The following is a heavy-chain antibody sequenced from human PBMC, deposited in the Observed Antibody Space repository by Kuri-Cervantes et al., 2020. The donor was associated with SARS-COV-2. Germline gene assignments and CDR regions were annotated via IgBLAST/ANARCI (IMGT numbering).Heavy chain of an antibody. Sequence: SVKVSCKASGCTFSSYSVNWVRQAPGQGLEWMGRIIPTFDTATYAQKFQGRVIFTADESSSTAYMEVNSLTSEDTAVYFCARSQGYCTANSCSWNWLDPWGQGTQVT. D-gene: IGHD2-8*02. V-gene: IGHV1-69*13. CDR2: IIPTFDTA. CDR3: ARSQGYCTANSCSWNWLDP. J-gene: IGHJ5*02. CDR1: GCTFSSYS.